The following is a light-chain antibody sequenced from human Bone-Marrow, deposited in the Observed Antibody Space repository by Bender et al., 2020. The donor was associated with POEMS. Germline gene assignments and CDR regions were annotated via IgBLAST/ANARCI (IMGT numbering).Light chain of an antibody. Sequence: QSALTQPPSASGSPGQSVTISCTGTSSDVGGHDYVSWYQQQPGKAPKLLIYEVSERPTGVPDRFSGSKSGNTASLTVSGLQAEDETDYFCTSYADTNSWVFGGGTKLTVL. J-gene: IGLJ3*02. V-gene: IGLV2-8*01. CDR1: SSDVGGHDY. CDR3: TSYADTNSWV. CDR2: EVS.